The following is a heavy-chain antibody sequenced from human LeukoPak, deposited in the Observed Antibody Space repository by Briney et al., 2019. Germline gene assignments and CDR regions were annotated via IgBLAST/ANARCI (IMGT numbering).Heavy chain of an antibody. D-gene: IGHD3-10*01. V-gene: IGHV3-30*04. CDR2: ISYDGSNK. Sequence: PGGSLRLSCAASGFTFSSYAMHWVRQAPGKGLEWVAVISYDGSNKYYADSVKGRFTISRDNSKNTLYLQMNSLRAEDTAVYYCAKEPSYYYGSGIDYWGQGTLVTVSS. CDR3: AKEPSYYYGSGIDY. CDR1: GFTFSSYA. J-gene: IGHJ4*02.